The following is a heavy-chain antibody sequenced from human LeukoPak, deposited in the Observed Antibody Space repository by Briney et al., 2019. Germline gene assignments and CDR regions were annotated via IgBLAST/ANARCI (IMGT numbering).Heavy chain of an antibody. CDR1: GGSISSGNYY. J-gene: IGHJ3*02. CDR3: ARVRRGYYDSSGYEDAFDI. Sequence: SETLSLTCTVSGGSISSGNYYWRWIRQPAGKGLERIGRIYTSGSTNYNPARQSRITIAVYTSKNWFSLKLSSVTAADTTVYYCARVRRGYYDSSGYEDAFDIWGQGTMVTVSS. V-gene: IGHV4-61*02. D-gene: IGHD3-22*01. CDR2: IYTSGST.